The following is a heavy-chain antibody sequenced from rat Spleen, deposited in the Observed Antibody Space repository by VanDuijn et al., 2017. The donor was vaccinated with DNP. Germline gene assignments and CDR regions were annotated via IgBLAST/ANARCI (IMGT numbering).Heavy chain of an antibody. CDR1: GFTFSSFP. V-gene: IGHV5-46*01. CDR2: ISTSGGST. J-gene: IGHJ2*01. Sequence: EVQLVESGGGLVQPGRSMKLSCAASGFTFSSFPMAWVRQAPTKGLEWVATISTSGGSTYYRDSVKGRFTISRDNAKSTLYLQMNSLRSEDTATYYCTREGYLRYFDYWGQGVMVTVSS. D-gene: IGHD2-1*01. CDR3: TREGYLRYFDY.